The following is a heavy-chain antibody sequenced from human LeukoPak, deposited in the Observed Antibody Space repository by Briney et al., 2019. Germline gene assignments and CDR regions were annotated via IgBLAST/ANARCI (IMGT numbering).Heavy chain of an antibody. CDR3: ARRITIFGVVITAHFDY. Sequence: SETLSLTXTVSGGSISCSSYYWGWIRQPPGKGLEWIGSIYYSGSTYYNPSLKSRVTISVDTSKNQFSLKLSSVTAADTAVYYCARRITIFGVVITAHFDYWGQGTLVTVSS. CDR2: IYYSGST. J-gene: IGHJ4*02. V-gene: IGHV4-39*01. D-gene: IGHD3-3*01. CDR1: GGSISCSSYY.